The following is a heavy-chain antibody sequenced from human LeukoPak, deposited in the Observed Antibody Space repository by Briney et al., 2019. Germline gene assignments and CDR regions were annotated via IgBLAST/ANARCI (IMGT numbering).Heavy chain of an antibody. V-gene: IGHV3-48*03. CDR1: GFTSSSYE. CDR2: ISSSGSTI. CDR3: ARDLPQVDYYMDV. D-gene: IGHD2-15*01. J-gene: IGHJ6*03. Sequence: GGSLRLSCAASGFTSSSYEMNWVRQAPGKGLEWVSYISSSGSTIYYADSVKGRFTISRDNAKNSLYLQMNSLRAEDTAVYYCARDLPQVDYYMDVWGKGTTVTVSS.